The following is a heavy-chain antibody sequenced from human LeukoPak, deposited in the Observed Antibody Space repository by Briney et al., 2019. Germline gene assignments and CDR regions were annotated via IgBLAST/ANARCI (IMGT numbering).Heavy chain of an antibody. D-gene: IGHD1-1*01. CDR2: VYHSGST. V-gene: IGHV4-4*02. Sequence: PSETLSLTCTVSGDSISSSSNWWSWVRQPPGKGLEWVGEVYHSGSTNYSPSLKSRVTVSVDKSKNHFSLKLTSVTAADTAVYYCAVLAHGGTYWGPGTLVTVSS. CDR3: AVLAHGGTY. J-gene: IGHJ4*02. CDR1: GDSISSSSNW.